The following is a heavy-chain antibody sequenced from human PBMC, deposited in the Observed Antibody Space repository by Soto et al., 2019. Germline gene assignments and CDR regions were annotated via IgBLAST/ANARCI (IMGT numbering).Heavy chain of an antibody. D-gene: IGHD2-15*01. CDR3: ARDLLGSFDV. V-gene: IGHV1-18*01. J-gene: IGHJ3*01. CDR1: GYTFTSYG. CDR2: INTNNGNT. Sequence: QVQLVQSGAVVKKPGASVKVSCKASGYTFTSYGIGWVRQAPGQGLEWMGWINTNNGNTNSAQRLQGRVTMTADTSTRTGYMELRSLRSDDTAIYYCARDLLGSFDVWGQWTMVTISS.